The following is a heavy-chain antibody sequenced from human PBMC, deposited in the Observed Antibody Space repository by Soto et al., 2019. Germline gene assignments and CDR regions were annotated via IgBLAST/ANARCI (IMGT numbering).Heavy chain of an antibody. CDR2: IYYSGST. D-gene: IGHD5-12*01. J-gene: IGHJ4*02. CDR1: GGSISSGGYY. V-gene: IGHV4-31*03. CDR3: ARGILAVVATMPHFDY. Sequence: ASETLSLTCTVSGGSISSGGYYWSWIRQHPGKGLEWIGYIYYSGSTYYNPSLKSRVTISVDTSKNQFSLKLSSVTAADTAVYYCARGILAVVATMPHFDYWGQGTLVTVSS.